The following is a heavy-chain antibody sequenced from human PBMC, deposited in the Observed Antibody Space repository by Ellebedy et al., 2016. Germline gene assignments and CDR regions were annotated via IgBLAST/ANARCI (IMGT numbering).Heavy chain of an antibody. J-gene: IGHJ6*02. CDR2: ISAYNGNT. V-gene: IGHV1-18*04. CDR1: GYTFTSYG. Sequence: ASVKVSCKASGYTFTSYGISWVRQAPGQGLESMGWISAYNGNTKSAQKYQGRVTMTTDTSTSTAYMELRSLTSDDTAVYSCARDGTLNYGMDVWGQGTTVTVSS. CDR3: ARDGTLNYGMDV.